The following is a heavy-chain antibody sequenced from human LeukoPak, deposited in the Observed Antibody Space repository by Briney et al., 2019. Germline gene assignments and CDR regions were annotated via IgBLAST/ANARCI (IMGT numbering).Heavy chain of an antibody. CDR1: GGTFSSYA. CDR2: ISAYNGNT. J-gene: IGHJ4*02. Sequence: ASVKVSCKASGGTFSSYAISWVRQAPGQGLEWMGWISAYNGNTNYAQKLQGRVTMTTDTSTSTAYMELRSLRSDDTAFYYCAREPSASPPDFWGQGTLVTVSS. D-gene: IGHD1-26*01. CDR3: AREPSASPPDF. V-gene: IGHV1-18*01.